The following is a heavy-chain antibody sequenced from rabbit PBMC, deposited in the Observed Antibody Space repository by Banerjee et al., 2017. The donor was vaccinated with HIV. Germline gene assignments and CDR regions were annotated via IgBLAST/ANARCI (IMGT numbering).Heavy chain of an antibody. CDR3: ARDLAGVIGWNFNL. V-gene: IGHV1S45*01. CDR2: INSNTGNT. CDR1: GFTLSSYW. D-gene: IGHD4-1*01. J-gene: IGHJ4*01. Sequence: QEQLEESGGDLVKPEGSLTLTCTASGFTLSSYWMCWVRQAPGKGLEWIGCINSNTGNTVYATWAKGRFTLSKTSSTTVTLQMTSLTAADTATYFCARDLAGVIGWNFNLWGPGTLVTVS.